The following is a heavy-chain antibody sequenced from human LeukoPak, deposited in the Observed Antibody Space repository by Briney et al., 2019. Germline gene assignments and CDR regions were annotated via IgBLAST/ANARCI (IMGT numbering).Heavy chain of an antibody. CDR3: ARAPPYYYYMDV. Sequence: GASVKVSCKASGGTFSSYAISWVRQAPGQGLEWMGGIIPIFGTANYAQKFQGRVTITADESTSTAYMELSSLRSEDTAVYYCARAPPYYYYMDVWGKGTTVTISS. CDR1: GGTFSSYA. J-gene: IGHJ6*03. CDR2: IIPIFGTA. V-gene: IGHV1-69*13.